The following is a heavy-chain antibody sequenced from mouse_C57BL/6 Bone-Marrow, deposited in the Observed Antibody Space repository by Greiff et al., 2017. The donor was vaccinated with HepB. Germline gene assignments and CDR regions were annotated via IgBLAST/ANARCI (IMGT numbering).Heavy chain of an antibody. D-gene: IGHD2-3*01. Sequence: EVQLQQSGTVLARPGASVKMSCKTSGYTFTSYWMHWVKQRPGQGLEWIGAIYPGNSDTSYNQKFKGKAKLTAVTSASTAYMELSSLTNEDSAVYYCTSYDGYYVVSYYAMDYWGQGTSVTVSS. CDR1: GYTFTSYW. CDR2: IYPGNSDT. V-gene: IGHV1-5*01. CDR3: TSYDGYYVVSYYAMDY. J-gene: IGHJ4*01.